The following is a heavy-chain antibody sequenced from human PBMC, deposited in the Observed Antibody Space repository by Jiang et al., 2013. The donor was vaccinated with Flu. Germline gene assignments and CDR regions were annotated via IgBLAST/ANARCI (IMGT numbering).Heavy chain of an antibody. CDR3: ARDLGGDGYNTNWFDP. CDR1: GGTFSSYA. J-gene: IGHJ5*02. D-gene: IGHD5-24*01. CDR2: IIPIFGTA. Sequence: SGSSVKVSCKASGGTFSSYAISWVRQAPGQGLEWMGGIIPIFGTANYAQKFQGRVTITADKSTSTAYMELSSLRSEDTAVYYCARDLGGDGYNTNWFDPWGQGTLVTVSS. V-gene: IGHV1-69*06.